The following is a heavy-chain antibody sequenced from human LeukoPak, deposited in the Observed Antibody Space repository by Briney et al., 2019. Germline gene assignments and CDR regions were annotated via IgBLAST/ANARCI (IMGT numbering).Heavy chain of an antibody. CDR1: GFTFSNYD. D-gene: IGHD2-2*01. CDR3: AREDASAFDI. J-gene: IGHJ3*02. V-gene: IGHV3-21*01. Sequence: GGSLRLSCAVSGFTFSNYDMNWVRQAPGKGLEWVSSISSGSSYIYYTDSVKGRFTISRDNAKNSLYLQMNRLRAEDTAVYYCAREDASAFDIWGQGTMVTVSS. CDR2: ISSGSSYI.